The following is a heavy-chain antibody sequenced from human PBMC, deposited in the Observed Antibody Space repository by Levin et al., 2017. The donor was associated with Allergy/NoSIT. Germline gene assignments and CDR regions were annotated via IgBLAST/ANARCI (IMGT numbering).Heavy chain of an antibody. CDR1: GHSFTSHW. Sequence: RGESLKISCQGSGHSFTSHWVGWVRQMPGKGLEWMGIFNPGDSTTRYSPSFQGQVTISVDKSISIAYLQWSSLEASDTAMYYCASHSVDGAFDIWGQGTLVTVPS. D-gene: IGHD2-21*01. CDR2: FNPGDSTT. V-gene: IGHV5-51*01. J-gene: IGHJ3*02. CDR3: ASHSVDGAFDI.